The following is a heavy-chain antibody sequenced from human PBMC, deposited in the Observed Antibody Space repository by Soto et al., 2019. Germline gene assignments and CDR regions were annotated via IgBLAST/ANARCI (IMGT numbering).Heavy chain of an antibody. D-gene: IGHD1-26*01. J-gene: IGHJ4*02. CDR1: GFTFSSYS. CDR3: ARAWDGYLDY. CDR2: ISSSSSYI. V-gene: IGHV3-21*01. Sequence: EVQLVESGGGLVKPGGSLRLSCAASGFTFSSYSMNWVRQAPGKGLEWVSSISSSSSYIYYADSVKGRFTISRDKAKNSLYLQMNSLRAEHTAVYYCARAWDGYLDYWGQGTLVTVSS.